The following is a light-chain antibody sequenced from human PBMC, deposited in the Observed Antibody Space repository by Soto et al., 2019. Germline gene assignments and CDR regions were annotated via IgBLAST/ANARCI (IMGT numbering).Light chain of an antibody. J-gene: IGKJ1*01. CDR3: QQYGSSPLR. CDR2: GAS. V-gene: IGKV3-20*01. CDR1: QSVSSN. Sequence: EMVVTRSPATLSVSQGERATLSCRASQSVSSNLAWYQQKPGQAPRLLIYGASSRATGTPDRFSGSGSGTDFTLTISRLDPEDFALFFCQQYGSSPLRFGQGSMV.